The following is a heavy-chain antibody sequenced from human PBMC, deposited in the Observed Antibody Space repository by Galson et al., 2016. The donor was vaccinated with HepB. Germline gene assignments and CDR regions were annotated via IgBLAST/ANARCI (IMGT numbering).Heavy chain of an antibody. D-gene: IGHD3-10*01. Sequence: SLRLSCAVSGFNFSTYWMNWVRQAPGEGRVWFSRINRDGRTTNYVDSVKGRFTISRDNAENTLYLQMDSLRVDDTAVYYCARMNYYGSGSPIDHWGQGSLVTVSS. CDR3: ARMNYYGSGSPIDH. CDR2: INRDGRTT. J-gene: IGHJ4*02. V-gene: IGHV3-74*01. CDR1: GFNFSTYW.